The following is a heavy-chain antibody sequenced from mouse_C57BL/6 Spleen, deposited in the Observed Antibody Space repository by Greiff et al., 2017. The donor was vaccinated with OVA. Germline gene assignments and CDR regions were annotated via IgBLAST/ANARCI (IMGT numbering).Heavy chain of an antibody. D-gene: IGHD2-1*01. Sequence: QVQLQQSGAELVKPGASVKISCKASGYAFSSYWMNWVKQRPGKGLEWIGQIYPGDGDTNYNGKFKGKATLTADKSSSTAYMQLSSLTSEDSAVYYCARTPYGNYLYYAMDYWGQGTSVTVSS. V-gene: IGHV1-80*01. CDR1: GYAFSSYW. CDR2: IYPGDGDT. CDR3: ARTPYGNYLYYAMDY. J-gene: IGHJ4*01.